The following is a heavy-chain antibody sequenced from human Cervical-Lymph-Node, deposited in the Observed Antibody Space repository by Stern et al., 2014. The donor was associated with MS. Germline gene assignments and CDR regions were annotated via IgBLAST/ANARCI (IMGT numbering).Heavy chain of an antibody. J-gene: IGHJ4*02. CDR2: SSTDTCGA. Sequence: QLVPSGAEVKKPGASVKVSCKVSGYSFTAYFIHWVRQAPGKGLEVMGGSSTDTCGANNARRFQGRVTMTRNTSNSTTYMELSKLRSDDTAVNYCARDRGSHSDYWGQGTLVTVSS. D-gene: IGHD1-26*01. CDR3: ARDRGSHSDY. CDR1: GYSFTAYF. V-gene: IGHV1-2*02.